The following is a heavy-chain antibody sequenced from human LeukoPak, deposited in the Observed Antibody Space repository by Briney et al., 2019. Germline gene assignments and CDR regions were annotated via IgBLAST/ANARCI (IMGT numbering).Heavy chain of an antibody. CDR2: INKDGSGK. V-gene: IGHV3-7*03. J-gene: IGHJ4*02. Sequence: PGGSLRLSCTASGFTFGDYAMSWVRQAPGKGPEWVANINKDGSGKYYVDSLKGRFTISRDNAENSLYLQISSLRVEDTAMYYCATYSTGWYRGLQYWGQGTLVTVSS. CDR1: GFTFGDYA. D-gene: IGHD6-19*01. CDR3: ATYSTGWYRGLQY.